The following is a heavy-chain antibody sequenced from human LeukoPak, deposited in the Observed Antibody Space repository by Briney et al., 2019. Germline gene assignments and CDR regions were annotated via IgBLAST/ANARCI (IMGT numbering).Heavy chain of an antibody. CDR3: ARHTSITAMVTY. D-gene: IGHD5-18*01. CDR2: IYYSGNT. V-gene: IGHV4-59*04. J-gene: IGHJ4*02. CDR1: GGSISSYY. Sequence: SETLSLTCTVSGGSISSYYWSWIRQPPGKGLEWIGSIYYSGNTYYNPSLKSRVTLSVDTSKNQFSLKLNSVTAADTAMYYCARHTSITAMVTYWGQGTLVTVSS.